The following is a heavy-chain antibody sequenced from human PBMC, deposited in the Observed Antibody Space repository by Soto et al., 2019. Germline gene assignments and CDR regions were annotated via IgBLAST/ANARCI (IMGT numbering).Heavy chain of an antibody. CDR3: AKDSPTVAPFDY. Sequence: VGSLRLSCAASGFTFSNFAMNWVRQAPGKGLEWVSVISPSGRSTHYADSAKGRFTISRDNSKNTLYLQMNSLRAEDTAVYYCAKDSPTVAPFDYWGQGALVTVSS. CDR1: GFTFSNFA. J-gene: IGHJ4*02. V-gene: IGHV3-23*01. D-gene: IGHD4-4*01. CDR2: ISPSGRST.